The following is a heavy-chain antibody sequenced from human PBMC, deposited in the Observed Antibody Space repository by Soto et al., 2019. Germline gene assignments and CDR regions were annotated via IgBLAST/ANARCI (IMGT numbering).Heavy chain of an antibody. J-gene: IGHJ4*02. Sequence: EVQLVESGGGLVQPGGSLKLSCAASGFNFSVSAMHWVRQASGKGLEWVGRIKSKSNNYATAYAVSVKGRFTISRDDSKNTAYLQMNSLRAEDTAVYYCYPTSYRVGAPYWGQGTPVTVSS. CDR1: GFNFSVSA. CDR3: YPTSYRVGAPY. V-gene: IGHV3-73*02. CDR2: IKSKSNNYAT. D-gene: IGHD1-26*01.